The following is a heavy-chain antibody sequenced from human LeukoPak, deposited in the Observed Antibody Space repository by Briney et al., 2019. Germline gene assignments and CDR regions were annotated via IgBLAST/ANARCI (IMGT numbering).Heavy chain of an antibody. CDR3: ARGTPHYYGSGTYYIGRFDP. CDR1: GGSIRSSSYY. D-gene: IGHD3-10*01. J-gene: IGHJ5*02. CDR2: IYYSGRT. V-gene: IGHV4-39*02. Sequence: PSETLSLTCSVSGGSIRSSSYYWGWIRQPPGKGLEWIGSIYYSGRTYYSPSLRSRVTISVDTSKNQFSLKLSSVTAADTAVYYCARGTPHYYGSGTYYIGRFDPWGQGTLVTVSS.